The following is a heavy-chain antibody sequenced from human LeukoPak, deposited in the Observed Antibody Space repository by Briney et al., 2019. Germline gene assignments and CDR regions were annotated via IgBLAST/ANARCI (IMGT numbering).Heavy chain of an antibody. V-gene: IGHV4-59*01. CDR3: ARGGLPPYYFDY. CDR1: GGSISSYY. CDR2: IYYSGST. Sequence: PSETLSLTCTVSGGSISSYYWSWIRQPPGKGLEWIGYIYYSGSTNYNPSLKSRVTIPVDTSKNQFSLKLSSVTAADTAVYYCARGGLPPYYFDYWGQGTLVTVSS. D-gene: IGHD1-26*01. J-gene: IGHJ4*02.